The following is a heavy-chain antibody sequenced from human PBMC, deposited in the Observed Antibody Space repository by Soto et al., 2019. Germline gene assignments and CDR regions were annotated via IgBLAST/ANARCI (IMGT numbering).Heavy chain of an antibody. V-gene: IGHV1-8*01. J-gene: IGHJ4*02. CDR3: AKVSRKGSAIDFDY. CDR1: GYTFSNYD. CDR2: VNPNNGDT. D-gene: IGHD3-10*01. Sequence: QVQLVQSGAELKKPGASVKVSCKASGYTFSNYDMNWVRQATGQGPERIGWVNPNNGDTGYAQNFQGRVTLTTDLSTTTAYMELTRLRSEDTSIYYCAKVSRKGSAIDFDYWGQGTLITVSS.